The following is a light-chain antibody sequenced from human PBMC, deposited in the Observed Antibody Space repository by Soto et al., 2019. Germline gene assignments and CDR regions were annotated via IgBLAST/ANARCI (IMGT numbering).Light chain of an antibody. CDR3: QQYGSSPREGGGKYT. CDR2: GAS. J-gene: IGKJ2*01. V-gene: IGKV3-20*01. CDR1: QSVSSSY. Sequence: EIVLTQSPGTLSLSPGERATLSCRASQSVSSSYLAWYQQKPGQAPRLLIYGASSRATGIPDRFSGSGSGTDFTLTISRLEPEDFAVYYCQQYGSSPREGGGKYTFGQGTKLEIK.